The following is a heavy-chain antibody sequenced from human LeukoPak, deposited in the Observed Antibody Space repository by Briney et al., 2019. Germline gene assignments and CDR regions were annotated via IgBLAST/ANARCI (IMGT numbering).Heavy chain of an antibody. CDR2: ISAYNGNT. CDR1: GGTFSSYA. CDR3: ARDPTGYSSSWYRPNWFDP. V-gene: IGHV1-18*01. D-gene: IGHD6-13*01. Sequence: ASVKVSCKASGGTFSSYAISWVRQAPGQGLEWMGWISAYNGNTNYAQKLQGRVTMTTDTSTSTAYMELRSLRSDDTAVYYCARDPTGYSSSWYRPNWFDPWGQGTLVTVSS. J-gene: IGHJ5*02.